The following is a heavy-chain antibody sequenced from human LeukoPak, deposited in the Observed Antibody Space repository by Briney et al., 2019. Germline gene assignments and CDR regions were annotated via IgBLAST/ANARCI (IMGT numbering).Heavy chain of an antibody. D-gene: IGHD1-26*01. CDR3: ARQGWELLHRDAFDI. J-gene: IGHJ3*02. Sequence: NPSETLSLTCTVSGGSISSYYWSWIRQPPGKGLEWIGYIYYSGSTNYNPSLKSRVTISVDTSKNQFSLKLSSVTAADTAVYYCARQGWELLHRDAFDIGGQGTMVTVSS. V-gene: IGHV4-59*08. CDR2: IYYSGST. CDR1: GGSISSYY.